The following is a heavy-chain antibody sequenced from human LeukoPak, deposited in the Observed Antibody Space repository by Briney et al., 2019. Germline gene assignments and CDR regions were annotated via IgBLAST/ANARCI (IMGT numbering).Heavy chain of an antibody. CDR2: ISYDGSNK. V-gene: IGHV3-30*01. D-gene: IGHD1-26*01. Sequence: GGSLRLSCAASGFTFSSYAMHWVRQAPGKGLEWVAVISYDGSNKYYADSVKGRFTISRDNSKNTLYLQMNSLRAEDTAVYYCARDWEDSGSYYGDYFDYWGQGTLVTVSS. J-gene: IGHJ4*02. CDR3: ARDWEDSGSYYGDYFDY. CDR1: GFTFSSYA.